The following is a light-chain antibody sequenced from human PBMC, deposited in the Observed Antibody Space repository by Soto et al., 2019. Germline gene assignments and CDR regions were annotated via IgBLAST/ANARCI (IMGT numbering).Light chain of an antibody. V-gene: IGLV1-44*01. CDR1: SSNIGGNT. Sequence: QSVLTQPPSASGTPGQRVTISCSGSSSNIGGNTVSWYQQFPGTAPKLLIYTNNQRPSGVPDRFSGSKSDTSASLAISALQSEDEAHYYCAAWDDSLNGHVFGTGTKLTDL. CDR2: TNN. J-gene: IGLJ1*01. CDR3: AAWDDSLNGHV.